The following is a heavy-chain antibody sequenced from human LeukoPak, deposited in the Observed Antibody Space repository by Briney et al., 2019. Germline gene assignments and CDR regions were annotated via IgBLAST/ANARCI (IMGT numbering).Heavy chain of an antibody. D-gene: IGHD4-17*01. CDR3: ARLDYGDYNYYYYGMDV. CDR1: GFSLTTYS. J-gene: IGHJ6*02. V-gene: IGHV3-48*02. CDR2: ISSSSSTI. Sequence: GGSLRLSCAASGFSLTTYSMNWVRQAPGQGLEWISYISSSSSTIYYANSVKGRFTISRDNAKNSLYLQMNGLRDEDTAVYYCARLDYGDYNYYYYGMDVWGQGATVTVSS.